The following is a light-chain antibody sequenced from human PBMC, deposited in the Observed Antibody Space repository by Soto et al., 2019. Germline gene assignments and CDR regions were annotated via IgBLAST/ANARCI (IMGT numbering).Light chain of an antibody. V-gene: IGKV3-20*01. Sequence: EIVLTQSPGTLSLSPGERATLSCRASQSVSSSYLAWYQQKPGQAPRLLIYGASSRATGIPDRFSGSGSGTDFTLTISRLEPEDFAVYYCQQYDSSRTFGKGTKVDIX. CDR3: QQYDSSRT. J-gene: IGKJ1*01. CDR2: GAS. CDR1: QSVSSSY.